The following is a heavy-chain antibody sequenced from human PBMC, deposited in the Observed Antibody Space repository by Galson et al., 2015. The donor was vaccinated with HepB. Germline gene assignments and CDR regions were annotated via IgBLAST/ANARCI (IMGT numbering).Heavy chain of an antibody. Sequence: SLRLSCAASGFTFSSYGMHWVRQAPGKGLEWVAVISYDGSNKYYADSVKGRFTISRDISKNTLYLQMNSLRAEDTAIYYCARDVCRSASCRNGYFDYWGQGTLVTVSS. CDR3: ARDVCRSASCRNGYFDY. CDR1: GFTFSSYG. D-gene: IGHD2-2*01. V-gene: IGHV3-30*03. CDR2: ISYDGSNK. J-gene: IGHJ4*03.